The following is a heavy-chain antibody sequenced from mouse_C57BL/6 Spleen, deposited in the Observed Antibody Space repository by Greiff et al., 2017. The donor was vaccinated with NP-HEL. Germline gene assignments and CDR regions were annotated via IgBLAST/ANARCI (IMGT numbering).Heavy chain of an antibody. CDR1: GYTFTSYT. CDR2: INPSSGYT. V-gene: IGHV1-4*01. Sequence: VQGVESGAELARPGASVKMSCKASGYTFTSYTMHWVKQRPGQGLEWIGYINPSSGYTKYNQKFKDKATLTADKSSSTAYMQLSSLTSEDSAVYYCAREAIPYFDYWGQGTTLTVSS. J-gene: IGHJ2*01. CDR3: AREAIPYFDY.